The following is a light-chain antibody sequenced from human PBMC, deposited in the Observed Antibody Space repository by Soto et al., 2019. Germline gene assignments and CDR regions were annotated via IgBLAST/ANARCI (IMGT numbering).Light chain of an antibody. J-gene: IGKJ1*01. Sequence: EIVMTQSPVTLSVSPGETVTLSCRASQSLRSNLAWYQQKPGQAPRLLIYGASNRATGIPDRFSGSGSGTDFTLTISRLEPEDFAVYYCQQYGSSGTFGQGTKWIS. CDR2: GAS. CDR1: QSLRSN. V-gene: IGKV3-20*01. CDR3: QQYGSSGT.